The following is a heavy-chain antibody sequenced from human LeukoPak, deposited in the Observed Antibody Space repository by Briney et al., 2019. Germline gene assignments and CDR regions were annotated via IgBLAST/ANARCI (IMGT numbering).Heavy chain of an antibody. CDR3: ARDPGIAAAGTVGYFDS. Sequence: GGSLRLSCVASGFSFSSYWMSWVRQTPGKGLEWVANIKQEGSARYYVDSVTGRFTISRDNAMNSLYLQMNSLRVEDTAVYYCARDPGIAAAGTVGYFDSWGQGILVTASS. V-gene: IGHV3-7*01. CDR1: GFSFSSYW. D-gene: IGHD6-13*01. CDR2: IKQEGSAR. J-gene: IGHJ4*02.